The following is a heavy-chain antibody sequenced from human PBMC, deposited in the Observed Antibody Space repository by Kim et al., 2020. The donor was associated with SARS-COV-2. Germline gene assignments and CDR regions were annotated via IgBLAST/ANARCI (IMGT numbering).Heavy chain of an antibody. CDR3: ARDSLGELSYFDY. J-gene: IGHJ4*02. V-gene: IGHV3-33*01. Sequence: YADPVKCRFTISRDNSTNPLYLQMTSLRAEDTAVYYCARDSLGELSYFDYWGQGTLVTVSS. D-gene: IGHD3-16*02.